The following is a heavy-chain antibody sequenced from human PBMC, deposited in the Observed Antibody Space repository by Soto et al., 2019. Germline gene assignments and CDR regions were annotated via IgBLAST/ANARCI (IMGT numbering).Heavy chain of an antibody. J-gene: IGHJ4*02. CDR2: IMPIFAAT. CDR1: GGTFSSYV. Sequence: QVQLVQSGAEVKKPGSSVKVSCKASGGTFSSYVIAWVRQAPGRGLEWMGGIMPIFAATTYAQRFQGRVTITADKSPSTAHMELSSLTSEDTAVYYCARLGSEGLLGGGDFWGQGTLVTVSS. CDR3: ARLGSEGLLGGGDF. D-gene: IGHD2-15*01. V-gene: IGHV1-69*06.